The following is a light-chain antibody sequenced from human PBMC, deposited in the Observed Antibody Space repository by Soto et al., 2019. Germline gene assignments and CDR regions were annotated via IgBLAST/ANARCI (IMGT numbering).Light chain of an antibody. CDR2: GGS. CDR1: QGVSSL. J-gene: IGKJ5*01. Sequence: EVVLTQSPGTLSLAPGDRGTLSCRASQGVSSLLAWYQQRPGQDPRLLIYGGSSRAAGIPARFSAIGSGTDYTLTISRVEPEDFAVYYCQQYANSPNTFGQGTRL. CDR3: QQYANSPNT. V-gene: IGKV3-20*01.